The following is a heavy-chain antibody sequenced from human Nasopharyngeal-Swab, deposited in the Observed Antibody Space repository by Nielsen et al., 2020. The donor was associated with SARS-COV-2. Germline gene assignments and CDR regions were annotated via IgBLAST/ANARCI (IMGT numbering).Heavy chain of an antibody. Sequence: GGSLRLSCPASGFTFSSYEMNWVRQAPGKGLEGVSYISSSGSTIYYADSVKGRFTITRDNAKNSLYLQMNSLRAEDTAVYYCARDLVTDGMDVWGQGTTVTVSS. CDR3: ARDLVTDGMDV. CDR1: GFTFSSYE. V-gene: IGHV3-48*03. J-gene: IGHJ6*02. CDR2: ISSSGSTI.